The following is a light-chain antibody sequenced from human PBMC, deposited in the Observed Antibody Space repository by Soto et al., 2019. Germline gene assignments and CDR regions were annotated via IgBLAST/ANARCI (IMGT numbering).Light chain of an antibody. CDR2: DAS. CDR3: QQRSNWPST. CDR1: QSVSSY. Sequence: EIVLTQSPATLSLSPGERAALSCRASQSVSSYLAWYQQKPGQAPRLLIYDASNRATGIPARFNGSGSGTDFTLTISSLEPEDFAVYYCQQRSNWPSTFGGGTKVDIK. J-gene: IGKJ4*01. V-gene: IGKV3-11*01.